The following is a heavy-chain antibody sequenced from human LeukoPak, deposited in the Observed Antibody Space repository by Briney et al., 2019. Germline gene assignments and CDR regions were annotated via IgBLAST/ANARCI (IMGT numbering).Heavy chain of an antibody. J-gene: IGHJ4*02. CDR1: GFTFSSYW. D-gene: IGHD6-19*01. CDR2: IKQDGSEK. Sequence: GGSLRLSCAASGFTFSSYWMSWVRQVPGKGLEWVANIKQDGSEKDYLDSVKGRFTISRDNAKNSLYLQMNSLRPEDTAVYYCAKEGASTGWTFGAYWGQGTLVTVSS. CDR3: AKEGASTGWTFGAY. V-gene: IGHV3-7*01.